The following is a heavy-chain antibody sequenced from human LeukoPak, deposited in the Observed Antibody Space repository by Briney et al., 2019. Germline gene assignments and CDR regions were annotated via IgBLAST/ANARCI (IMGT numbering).Heavy chain of an antibody. CDR3: VRTPPNWGFDY. D-gene: IGHD7-27*01. Sequence: ASVKVSCKASGYTFTSHDINWVRQATGQGLEWMGWMSPNSGDTGYAQKFQGRVTMTSDSSISTAYMELSSLRSEDTAIYYCVRTPPNWGFDYWGQGTLVTVSS. J-gene: IGHJ4*02. CDR2: MSPNSGDT. CDR1: GYTFTSHD. V-gene: IGHV1-8*01.